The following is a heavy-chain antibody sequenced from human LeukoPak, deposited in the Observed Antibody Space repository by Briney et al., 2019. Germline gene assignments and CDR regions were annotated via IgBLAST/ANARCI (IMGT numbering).Heavy chain of an antibody. V-gene: IGHV3-33*01. CDR3: ARVRGYSGYVSALFSPVDY. D-gene: IGHD5-12*01. J-gene: IGHJ4*02. Sequence: GGSLRLSCAASGFTFSSYGMHWVGQAPGKGLEWLAVIWHDGSKKYYADSVKGRFTISRDNSRNTLYLQMNSLRAEDTAVYYCARVRGYSGYVSALFSPVDYWGQGTLVTVSS. CDR1: GFTFSSYG. CDR2: IWHDGSKK.